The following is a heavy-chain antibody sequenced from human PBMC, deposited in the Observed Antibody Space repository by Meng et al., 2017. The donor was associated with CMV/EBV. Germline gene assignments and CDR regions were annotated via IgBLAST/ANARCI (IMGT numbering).Heavy chain of an antibody. CDR2: ISAYNGNT. Sequence: ASVKVSCKASGYTFTSYGISWVRQAPGQGLEWMGWISAYNGNTNYAQKLQGRVTMTTDTSTSTAYMELSSLRSEDTAVYYCARGYYYDSSGHRDYYYYYGMDVWGQGTTVTVSS. J-gene: IGHJ6*02. CDR3: ARGYYYDSSGHRDYYYYYGMDV. CDR1: GYTFTSYG. V-gene: IGHV1-18*01. D-gene: IGHD3-22*01.